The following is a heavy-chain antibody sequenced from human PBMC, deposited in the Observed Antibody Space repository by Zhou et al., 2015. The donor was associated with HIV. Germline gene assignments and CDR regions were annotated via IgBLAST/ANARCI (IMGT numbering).Heavy chain of an antibody. CDR2: IIPIFGTT. Sequence: VNLVQSGPEVERPGASVNIFCKASGYTFTYNSIHWVRQAPGQGLEWMGVIIPIFGTTNYTEKFQDRLTIAADKLTTTVYMQLISLTSEDTAVFYCARSYYDRDGYYPDFWGQGTLVTVSS. J-gene: IGHJ4*02. CDR3: ARSYYDRDGYYPDF. V-gene: IGHV1-69*06. D-gene: IGHD3-22*01. CDR1: GYTFTYNS.